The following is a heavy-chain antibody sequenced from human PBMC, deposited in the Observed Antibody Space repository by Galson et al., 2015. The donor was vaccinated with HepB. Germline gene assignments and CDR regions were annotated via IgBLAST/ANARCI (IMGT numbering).Heavy chain of an antibody. CDR2: IIPIFGTA. CDR3: ARYCSSTSCPHYDILTGPRPYYYGMDV. Sequence: SVKVSCKASGGTFSSYAISWVRQAPGQGLEWMGGIIPIFGTANYAQKFQGRVTITADESTSTAYMELSSLRSEDTAVYYCARYCSSTSCPHYDILTGPRPYYYGMDVWGQGTTVTVSS. V-gene: IGHV1-69*13. CDR1: GGTFSSYA. D-gene: IGHD2-2*01. J-gene: IGHJ6*02.